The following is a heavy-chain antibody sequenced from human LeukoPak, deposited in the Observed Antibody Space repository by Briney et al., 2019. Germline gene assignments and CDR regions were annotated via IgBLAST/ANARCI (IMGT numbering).Heavy chain of an antibody. D-gene: IGHD6-13*01. Sequence: GASVKVSCKASGYTFTGYYMHWVRQAPGQGLEWMGWINPNSGGTNYAQKFQGRVTMTRDTSISTAYMELSRLRSDDTAVYYCARDSSSWFEGNDAFDIWGQGTMVTVSS. CDR3: ARDSSSWFEGNDAFDI. J-gene: IGHJ3*02. V-gene: IGHV1-2*02. CDR1: GYTFTGYY. CDR2: INPNSGGT.